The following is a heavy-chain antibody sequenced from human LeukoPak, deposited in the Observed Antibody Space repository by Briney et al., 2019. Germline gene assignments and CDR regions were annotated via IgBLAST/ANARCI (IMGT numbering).Heavy chain of an antibody. Sequence: SETLSLTCTVSGGSISSYYWSWIRQPPGKGLEWIGYIYYSGSTNYNPSLKSRVTISVDTSKNQFSLRLSSVTAADTAVYYCARVSPYGDFDYWGQGTLVTVSS. CDR1: GGSISSYY. V-gene: IGHV4-59*01. D-gene: IGHD4-17*01. CDR2: IYYSGST. CDR3: ARVSPYGDFDY. J-gene: IGHJ4*02.